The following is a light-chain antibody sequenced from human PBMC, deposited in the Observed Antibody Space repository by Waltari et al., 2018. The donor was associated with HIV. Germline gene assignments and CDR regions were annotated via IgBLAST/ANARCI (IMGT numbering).Light chain of an antibody. CDR1: QGTNNW. Sequence: DIQMTQSPSSVSASVGARVTTTCRASQGTNNWVAWYQQKPGRAPKLLIYNAYRLQSGVPSRFSGSGSGTEFALTISSLQPEDFATYYCLQANSFPYTFGQGTKLEIK. V-gene: IGKV1-12*01. CDR3: LQANSFPYT. CDR2: NAY. J-gene: IGKJ2*01.